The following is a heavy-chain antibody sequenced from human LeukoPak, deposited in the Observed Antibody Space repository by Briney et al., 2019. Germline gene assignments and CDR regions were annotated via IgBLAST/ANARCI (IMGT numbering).Heavy chain of an antibody. J-gene: IGHJ4*02. Sequence: PGGSLRLSCAASGFTFSTYWMYWVRQAPGKGLEWVANIKQDGSHKCYVDSVKGRFTISRGNAKNSLYLQMNSLRVEDTAVYYCVREEGYWGQGTLVTVSS. CDR2: IKQDGSHK. CDR3: VREEGY. V-gene: IGHV3-7*01. CDR1: GFTFSTYW.